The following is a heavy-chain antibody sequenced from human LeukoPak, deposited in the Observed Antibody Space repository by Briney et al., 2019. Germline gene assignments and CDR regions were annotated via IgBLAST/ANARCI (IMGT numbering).Heavy chain of an antibody. Sequence: ASVKVSCKASGYTFTSYYIHWVRQAPGQGLEWMGMIYPRDGSTSYAQKFQGRVTVTRDTSTSTVHMELSGLRSEDTAVYYCARDQEAFDYWGQGTLVTVSS. CDR3: ARDQEAFDY. CDR2: IYPRDGST. CDR1: GYTFTSYY. V-gene: IGHV1-46*01. J-gene: IGHJ4*02.